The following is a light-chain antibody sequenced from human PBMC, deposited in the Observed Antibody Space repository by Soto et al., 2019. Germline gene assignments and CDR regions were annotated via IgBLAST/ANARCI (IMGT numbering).Light chain of an antibody. J-gene: IGLJ1*01. V-gene: IGLV2-14*03. Sequence: QSALTQPASVSGSPGQSITISCVGTSTDVGAYNYVSWYQQHPGKAPKLMIYDVSNRPSGVSNRFSGSKSGNTASLTISGLQAEDEADYYCSSYTTSSTYVFGTGTKLTVL. CDR1: STDVGAYNY. CDR2: DVS. CDR3: SSYTTSSTYV.